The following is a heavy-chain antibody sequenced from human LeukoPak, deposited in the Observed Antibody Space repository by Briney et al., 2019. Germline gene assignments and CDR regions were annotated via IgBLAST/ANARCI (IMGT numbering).Heavy chain of an antibody. CDR2: IYPGDSDT. D-gene: IGHD3-22*01. Sequence: GESLQISCKGSGYSFTNYWIGWVRPMPGKGREWMGIIYPGDSDTKYSPSFQGRVTISADKSISAAYLQWSSLKASDTAMYYCARRIYDTSGDYMDVWGKGTTVTVSS. J-gene: IGHJ6*03. V-gene: IGHV5-51*01. CDR3: ARRIYDTSGDYMDV. CDR1: GYSFTNYW.